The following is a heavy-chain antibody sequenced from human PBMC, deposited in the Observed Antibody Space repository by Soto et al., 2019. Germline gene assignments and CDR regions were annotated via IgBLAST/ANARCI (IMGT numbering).Heavy chain of an antibody. V-gene: IGHV1-69*06. CDR1: GGTFSSYA. CDR3: ARSYGSGSYNYYYYGMDV. Sequence: SVKVSCKAPGGTFSSYAISWVRQAPGQGLEWMGGIIPIFGTANYAQKFQGRVTITADKSTSTAYMELSSLRSEDTAVYYCARSYGSGSYNYYYYGMDVWGQGTTVTVSS. CDR2: IIPIFGTA. D-gene: IGHD3-10*01. J-gene: IGHJ6*02.